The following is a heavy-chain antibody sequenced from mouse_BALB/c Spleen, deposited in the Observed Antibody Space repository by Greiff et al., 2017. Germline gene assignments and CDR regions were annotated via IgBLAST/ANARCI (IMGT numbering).Heavy chain of an antibody. CDR3: ARHNITTVVADY. J-gene: IGHJ2*01. D-gene: IGHD1-1*01. CDR2: ISNGGGST. V-gene: IGHV5-12-2*01. Sequence: EVMLVESGGGLVQPGGSLKLSCAASGFTFSSYTMSWVRQTPEKRLEWVAYISNGGGSTYYPDTVKGRFTISRDNAKNTLYLQMSSLKSEDTAMYYCARHNITTVVADYWGQGTTLTVSS. CDR1: GFTFSSYT.